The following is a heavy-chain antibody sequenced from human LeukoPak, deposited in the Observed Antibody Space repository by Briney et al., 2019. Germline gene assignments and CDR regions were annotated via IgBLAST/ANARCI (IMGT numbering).Heavy chain of an antibody. V-gene: IGHV1-18*01. J-gene: IGHJ4*02. CDR1: GYTFTSYA. CDR3: ARSRAVAGTSYFDY. Sequence: GASLKVSCKASGYTFTSYAISCVRQAPGQGLEWVGLITPYKGNTNYAQKLHGRVTMTTDTSPSTAYMELRSLRSDDTAVYYCARSRAVAGTSYFDYWGQGTLVTVSS. D-gene: IGHD6-19*01. CDR2: ITPYKGNT.